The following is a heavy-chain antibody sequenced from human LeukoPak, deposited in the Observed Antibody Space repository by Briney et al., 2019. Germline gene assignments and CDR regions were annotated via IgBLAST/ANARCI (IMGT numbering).Heavy chain of an antibody. Sequence: GGSLRLSCAASGFTFSSYAMSWVRQAPGKGLEWVSAISGSGGSTYYADSVEGRFTISRDNSKNTLYLQMNSLRAEDTAVYYCAKAGSREIVVVINFDYWGQGTLVTVSS. CDR2: ISGSGGST. V-gene: IGHV3-23*01. J-gene: IGHJ4*02. CDR1: GFTFSSYA. CDR3: AKAGSREIVVVINFDY. D-gene: IGHD3-22*01.